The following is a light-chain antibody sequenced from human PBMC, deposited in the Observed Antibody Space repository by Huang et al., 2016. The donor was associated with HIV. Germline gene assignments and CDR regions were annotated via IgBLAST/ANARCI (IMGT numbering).Light chain of an antibody. Sequence: DIQMTQSPSSLSASVGARATITCRASQVIDDYLAWYQQKPGRVPSLVIYGASILQSGVASRFSGSGSGTNFTLTIASLQPDDVASYYCQKYNSVPRTFGQGTKVEI. CDR2: GAS. CDR3: QKYNSVPRT. CDR1: QVIDDY. V-gene: IGKV1-27*01. J-gene: IGKJ1*01.